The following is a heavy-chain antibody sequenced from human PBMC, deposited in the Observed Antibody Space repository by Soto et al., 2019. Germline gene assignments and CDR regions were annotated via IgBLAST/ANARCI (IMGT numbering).Heavy chain of an antibody. CDR1: GYIFTDYY. D-gene: IGHD3-3*01. J-gene: IGHJ3*02. Sequence: ASLKVSCKASGYIFTDYYMHWVRQAPGQELGWMGRINPNSGGTNYAQKFQGRVTMTRDTSISTAYTELSSLRSEDTAVYYCAKRLGPHLFWSATPFAFDIWGQGTMVIVSS. V-gene: IGHV1-2*06. CDR3: AKRLGPHLFWSATPFAFDI. CDR2: INPNSGGT.